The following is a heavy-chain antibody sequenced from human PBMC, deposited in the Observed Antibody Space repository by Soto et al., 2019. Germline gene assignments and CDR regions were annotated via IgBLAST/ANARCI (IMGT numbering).Heavy chain of an antibody. CDR3: ARGYYDSSGYRFDY. D-gene: IGHD3-22*01. V-gene: IGHV4-61*01. J-gene: IGHJ4*02. CDR2: IYYSGST. CDR1: GGSVSSGSYY. Sequence: TLSLTCTVSGGSVSSGSYYWSWIRQPPGKGLEWIGYIYYSGSTNYNPSLKSRVTISVDTSKNQFSLKLSSVTAADTAVYYCARGYYDSSGYRFDYWGQGTLVTVSS.